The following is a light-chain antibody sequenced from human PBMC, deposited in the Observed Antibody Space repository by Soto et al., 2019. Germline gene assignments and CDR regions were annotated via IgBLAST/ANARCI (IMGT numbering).Light chain of an antibody. V-gene: IGKV3-15*01. J-gene: IGKJ1*01. CDR3: QQYNNWQT. CDR1: QSVRSN. CDR2: AES. Sequence: EIVMTQSPATLSVSPGGRGTLSCRASQSVRSNLAWYHQRPGQSPRLLIYAESARATGIPARFSGSGSGTEFTLTISGLQSEDFGLYYCQQYNNWQTVGQVTKVEIK.